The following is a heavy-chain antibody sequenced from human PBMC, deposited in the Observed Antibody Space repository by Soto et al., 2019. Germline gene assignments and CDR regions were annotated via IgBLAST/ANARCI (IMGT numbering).Heavy chain of an antibody. J-gene: IGHJ6*02. V-gene: IGHV1-69*06. D-gene: IGHD3-10*01. Sequence: SVKVSCKASGGTFSNYAISWVRQAPGQGLEWMGGLIPILGPPNYAPSFQGRVTITADKSKSTVYMELSSLRSEDTAVYYCAREGELLDYGMDVWGQGTRVTVSS. CDR1: GGTFSNYA. CDR3: AREGELLDYGMDV. CDR2: LIPILGPP.